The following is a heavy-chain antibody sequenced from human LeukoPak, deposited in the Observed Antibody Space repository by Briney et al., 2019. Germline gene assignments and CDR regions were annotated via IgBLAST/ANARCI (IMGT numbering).Heavy chain of an antibody. Sequence: PGGSLRLSCAASGFTFSTFAMIWVRQPPGKGLEWVSSIFPSGGEIHYADSVRGRFTISRDNSKSTLSLQMNSLRAEDTAIYYCAKEGSGIAVAGGMDYFDYWGQGTLVTVSS. J-gene: IGHJ4*02. CDR3: AKEGSGIAVAGGMDYFDY. CDR2: IFPSGGEI. D-gene: IGHD6-19*01. V-gene: IGHV3-23*01. CDR1: GFTFSTFA.